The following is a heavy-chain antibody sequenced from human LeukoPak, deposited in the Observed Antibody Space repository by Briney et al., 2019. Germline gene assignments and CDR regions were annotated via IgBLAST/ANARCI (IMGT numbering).Heavy chain of an antibody. Sequence: PSETLSLTCTVPGGSISSSSYYWGRIRQPPGKGLEWIGSIYYSGSTYYNPSLKSRVTISVDTSKNQFSLKLSSVTAADTAVYYCARLVWSGYYLMVAWFDPWGQGTLVTVSS. D-gene: IGHD3-3*01. CDR2: IYYSGST. CDR3: ARLVWSGYYLMVAWFDP. CDR1: GGSISSSSYY. V-gene: IGHV4-39*01. J-gene: IGHJ5*02.